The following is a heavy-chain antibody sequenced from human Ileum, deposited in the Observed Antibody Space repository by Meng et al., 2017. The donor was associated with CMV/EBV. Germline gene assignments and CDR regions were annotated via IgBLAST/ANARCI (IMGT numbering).Heavy chain of an antibody. D-gene: IGHD6-13*01. Sequence: ASVKVSCKAFGYTFTNYGIHWGRQAPGQRLEWMGRTNAASGDTKYSQDFQRRVTISRDTSATTADMELSSLRSDDMGVYYCVRGISSTSCRYDYCGQ. CDR2: TNAASGDT. V-gene: IGHV1-3*02. J-gene: IGHJ4*02. CDR1: GYTFTNYG. CDR3: VRGISSTSCRYDY.